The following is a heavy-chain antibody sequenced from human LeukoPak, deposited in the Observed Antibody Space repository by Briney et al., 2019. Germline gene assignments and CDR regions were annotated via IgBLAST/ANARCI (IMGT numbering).Heavy chain of an antibody. CDR3: ARDLGLVAATGYFDY. CDR1: GFTFSSYA. Sequence: GGSLRLSCAASGFTFSSYAMSWVRQAPGKGLEWVSAISGSGGSTYYADSVKGRFTISRDNAKNSLYLQMNSLRAEDTAVYYCARDLGLVAATGYFDYWGQGTLVTVSS. J-gene: IGHJ4*02. CDR2: ISGSGGST. V-gene: IGHV3-23*01. D-gene: IGHD2-15*01.